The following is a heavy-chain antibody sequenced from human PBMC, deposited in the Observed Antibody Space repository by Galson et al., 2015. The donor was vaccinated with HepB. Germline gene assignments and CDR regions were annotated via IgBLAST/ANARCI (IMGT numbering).Heavy chain of an antibody. Sequence: SLRLSCAASGFTFSSYGMHWVRQAPGKGLEWVAVISYDGSNKYYADSVKGRFTISRDNSKNTLYLQMNSLRAEDTAVYYGVVSHDAFDIWGQGTMVTVSS. D-gene: IGHD3-3*01. V-gene: IGHV3-30*03. CDR2: ISYDGSNK. CDR3: VVSHDAFDI. J-gene: IGHJ3*02. CDR1: GFTFSSYG.